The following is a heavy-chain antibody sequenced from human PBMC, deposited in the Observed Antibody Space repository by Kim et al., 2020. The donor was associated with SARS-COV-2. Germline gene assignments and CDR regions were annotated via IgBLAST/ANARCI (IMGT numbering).Heavy chain of an antibody. CDR3: ARDLNPQYYDILTGYYSVVTAFDY. J-gene: IGHJ4*02. Sequence: ASVKVSCKASGYTFTSYGISWVRQAPGQGLEWMGWISAYNGNTNYAQKLQGRVTMTTDTSTSTAYMELRSLRSDDTAVYYCARDLNPQYYDILTGYYSVVTAFDYWGQGTLVTVSS. V-gene: IGHV1-18*01. D-gene: IGHD3-9*01. CDR1: GYTFTSYG. CDR2: ISAYNGNT.